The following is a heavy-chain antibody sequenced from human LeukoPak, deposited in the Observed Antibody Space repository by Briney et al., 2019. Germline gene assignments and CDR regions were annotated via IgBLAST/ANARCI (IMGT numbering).Heavy chain of an antibody. D-gene: IGHD6-13*01. CDR2: IIPIFGTA. CDR1: GGTFSSYA. J-gene: IGHJ3*02. CDR3: ARAKSSSWSPDAFDI. V-gene: IGHV1-69*06. Sequence: SVKVSCKASGGTFSSYAISWVRQAPGQGLEWMGGIIPIFGTANYAQKFQGRVTITADKSTSTAYMELSSLRSEDTAVYYCARAKSSSWSPDAFDIWGQGTMVTVSS.